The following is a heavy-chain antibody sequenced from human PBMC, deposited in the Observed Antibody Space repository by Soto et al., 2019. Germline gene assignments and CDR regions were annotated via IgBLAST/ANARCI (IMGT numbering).Heavy chain of an antibody. CDR1: SGSISSYY. J-gene: IGHJ4*02. CDR3: ARWNPHLENYDY. D-gene: IGHD1-1*01. Sequence: QVQLQESGPGLVKPSETLSLTCTVSSGSISSYYWSWIRQPAGKGLVLMGRIYTSGTTTNNPSLTSRVTMSVDTSKNQFSLKLSYVTAADTAVYYCARWNPHLENYDYWGQGTLVTVSS. CDR2: IYTSGTT. V-gene: IGHV4-4*07.